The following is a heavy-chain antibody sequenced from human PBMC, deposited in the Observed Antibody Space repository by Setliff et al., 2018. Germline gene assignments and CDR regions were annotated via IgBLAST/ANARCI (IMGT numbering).Heavy chain of an antibody. Sequence: PSETLSLTCTVSPGSISRHYWSWFRQAPGKGLEWIGYRHDNGERDYNPSLGSRVTISVDTSKNQFSLMLTSVTAADTAIYYCAGRPQNTPMGPCDYWGRGTLVTVSS. J-gene: IGHJ4*02. D-gene: IGHD5-18*01. V-gene: IGHV4-59*11. CDR1: PGSISRHY. CDR2: RHDNGER. CDR3: AGRPQNTPMGPCDY.